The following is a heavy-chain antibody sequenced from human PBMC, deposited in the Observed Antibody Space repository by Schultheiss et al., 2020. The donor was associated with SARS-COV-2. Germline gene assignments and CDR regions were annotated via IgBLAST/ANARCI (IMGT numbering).Heavy chain of an antibody. CDR2: ISSSSSYI. Sequence: GGSLRLSCAASGFTFSSYAMHWVRQAPGKGLEWVSYISSSSSYIYYADSVKGRFTISRDNSKNTLYLQMNSLRAEDTAVYYCARLKQWLVLKTEPVYAFDIWGQGTMVTVSS. D-gene: IGHD6-19*01. CDR3: ARLKQWLVLKTEPVYAFDI. CDR1: GFTFSSYA. J-gene: IGHJ3*02. V-gene: IGHV3-21*05.